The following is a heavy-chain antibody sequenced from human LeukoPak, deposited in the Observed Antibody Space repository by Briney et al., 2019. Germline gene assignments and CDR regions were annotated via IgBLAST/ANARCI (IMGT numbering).Heavy chain of an antibody. V-gene: IGHV3-48*01. J-gene: IGHJ3*02. D-gene: IGHD1-26*01. CDR2: ISSSSSTI. CDR1: GFTFSSYS. Sequence: GGSLRLSCAVSGFTFSSYSMNWVRQAPGQGLEWVSYISSSSSTIYYADSVKGRFTISRDNAKNSLYLQMNSLRAEDTAVYYCARGGSYYNEAFGIWGQGTMVTVSS. CDR3: ARGGSYYNEAFGI.